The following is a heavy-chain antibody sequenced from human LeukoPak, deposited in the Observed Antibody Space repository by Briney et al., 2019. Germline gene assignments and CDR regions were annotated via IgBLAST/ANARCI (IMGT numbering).Heavy chain of an antibody. V-gene: IGHV3-30*04. CDR2: ISYDGSNK. D-gene: IGHD2-2*01. Sequence: GGSLRLSCAASGFTFSSYAMHWVRQAPGKGLEWVAVISYDGSNKYYADSVKGRFTISRDNSKNTLYLQMNSLRAEDTAVYYCARDGIIVVVPAATKTPNYMDVWGKGTPVTVSS. CDR1: GFTFSSYA. J-gene: IGHJ6*03. CDR3: ARDGIIVVVPAATKTPNYMDV.